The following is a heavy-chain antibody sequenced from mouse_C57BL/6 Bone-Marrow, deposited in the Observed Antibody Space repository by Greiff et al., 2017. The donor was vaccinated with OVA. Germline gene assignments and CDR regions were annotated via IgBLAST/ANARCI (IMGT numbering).Heavy chain of an antibody. J-gene: IGHJ2*01. V-gene: IGHV1-61*01. D-gene: IGHD4-1*01. CDR3: ARSGGTGGY. CDR1: GYTFTSYW. Sequence: QVQLQQPGAELVRPGSSVKLSCKASGYTFTSYWMDWVKQRPGHGLEWIGNIYPSDSETPYNQKFKDKATLTVDKSSSTAYMQLSSLTSEDSAVYYCARSGGTGGYWGQGTTLTVSS. CDR2: IYPSDSET.